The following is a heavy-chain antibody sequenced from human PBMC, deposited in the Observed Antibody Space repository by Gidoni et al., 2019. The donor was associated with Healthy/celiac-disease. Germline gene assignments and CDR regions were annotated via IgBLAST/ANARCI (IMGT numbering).Heavy chain of an antibody. CDR2: ISYDGSNK. CDR1: GFTFSSYG. V-gene: IGHV3-30*18. Sequence: QVQLVESGGGVVQPGRSLRISCAASGFTFSSYGMHWVRQAPGKGLEGVEFISYDGSNKYYADSVKGRFTISRDNSKNTLYLQMNSLRAEDTAVYYCAKDLSPQGYYYGMDVWGKGTTVTVSS. J-gene: IGHJ6*04. CDR3: AKDLSPQGYYYGMDV.